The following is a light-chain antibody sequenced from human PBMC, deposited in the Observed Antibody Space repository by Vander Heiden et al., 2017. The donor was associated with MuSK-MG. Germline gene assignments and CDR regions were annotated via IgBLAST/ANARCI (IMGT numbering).Light chain of an antibody. J-gene: IGKJ1*01. CDR3: QQDGPSPWT. CDR2: GAS. V-gene: IGKV3-20*01. CDR1: QSVSSNS. Sequence: ENVLTQSPGTLSLSPGERATLSCRASQSVSSNSLAWYQQRPGQAPRLLIYGASSSATGIPDTLSGTGSRTAFTLTIMRLEPEHLPMYYSQQDGPSPWTFGQATKMEVK.